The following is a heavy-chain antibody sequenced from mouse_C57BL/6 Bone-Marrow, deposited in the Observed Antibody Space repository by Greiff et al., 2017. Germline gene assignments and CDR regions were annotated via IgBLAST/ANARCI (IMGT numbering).Heavy chain of an antibody. CDR1: GYTFTSYW. CDR2: INPSSGST. CDR3: ASIYYWFAY. J-gene: IGHJ3*01. V-gene: IGHV1-7*01. D-gene: IGHD2-1*01. Sequence: QVQLQQSGAELAKPGASVKLSCKASGYTFTSYWLPWVKQRPGQGLEWIGYINPSSGSTKYNQKFKDKATLTADKSSSTAYMQLSSLTYEDSAVYYCASIYYWFAYWGQGTQVTVSA.